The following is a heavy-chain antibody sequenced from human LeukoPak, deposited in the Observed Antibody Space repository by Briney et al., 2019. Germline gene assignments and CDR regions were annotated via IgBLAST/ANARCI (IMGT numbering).Heavy chain of an antibody. CDR2: INHSGST. D-gene: IGHD6-6*01. CDR1: GGYFSDYY. Sequence: SETLSLTCAVYGGYFSDYYWSWIRQPPGKGLEWIGEINHSGSTNYNPSLKSRVTISVETAKNQFSLKLSSVTAADTAVYYCARVGRLGILAARPFSWFDPWGQGTLVTVSS. J-gene: IGHJ5*02. V-gene: IGHV4-34*01. CDR3: ARVGRLGILAARPFSWFDP.